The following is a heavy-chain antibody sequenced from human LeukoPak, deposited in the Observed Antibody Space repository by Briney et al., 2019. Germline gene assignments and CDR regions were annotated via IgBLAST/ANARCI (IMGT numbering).Heavy chain of an antibody. CDR2: INHSGST. V-gene: IGHV4-34*01. D-gene: IGHD2-2*01. Sequence: SETLSLTCAVYGGSFSGYYWSWIRQPPGKGLEWIGEINHSGSTNYNPSLTSRVTISVDTSKNQFSLKLRSVPAADTGVYYCARVDQLRRVLHNPPYGMDVWRQGTTVTVSS. J-gene: IGHJ6*02. CDR1: GGSFSGYY. CDR3: ARVDQLRRVLHNPPYGMDV.